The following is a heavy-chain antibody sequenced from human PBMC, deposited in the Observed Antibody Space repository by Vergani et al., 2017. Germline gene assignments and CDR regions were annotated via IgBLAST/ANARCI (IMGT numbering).Heavy chain of an antibody. Sequence: QVQLVQSGAEVKKPGSSVKVSCKASGGTFSSYAISWVRQAPGQGLEWMGRIIPIFGTANYAQKFQGRVTITADESPSTAYMELSSLSSEDTAVYYCASLIMGSGSYGEGDYWGQGTLVTVSS. V-gene: IGHV1-69*18. CDR1: GGTFSSYA. J-gene: IGHJ4*02. CDR2: IIPIFGTA. CDR3: ASLIMGSGSYGEGDY. D-gene: IGHD3-10*01.